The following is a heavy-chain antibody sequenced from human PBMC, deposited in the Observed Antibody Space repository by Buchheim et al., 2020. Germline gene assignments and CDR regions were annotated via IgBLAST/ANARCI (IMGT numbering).Heavy chain of an antibody. D-gene: IGHD4-17*01. Sequence: QVQLQESGPGLVKPSQTLSLTCTVSGGSISSGSYYWSWIRQPAGKGLEWIGRAYTSGRTDYNPSLKSRVPISVDTSENQFYLKLSSVTAADTAVYFCASGSDYGDRRGLDYWGQGTL. J-gene: IGHJ4*02. CDR3: ASGSDYGDRRGLDY. CDR2: AYTSGRT. CDR1: GGSISSGSYY. V-gene: IGHV4-61*02.